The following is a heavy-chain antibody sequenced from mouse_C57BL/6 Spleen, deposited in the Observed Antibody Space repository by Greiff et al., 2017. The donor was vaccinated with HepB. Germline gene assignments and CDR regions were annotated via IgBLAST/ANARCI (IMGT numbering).Heavy chain of an antibody. Sequence: EVMLVESGGGLVKPGGSLKLSCAASGFTFSSYAMSWVRQTPEKRLEWVATISDGGSYTYYPENVKGRFTISRANAKNNLYLQMSHLKSENTAMYYCASDEDGYYPWFAYWGQGTLVTVSA. D-gene: IGHD2-3*01. CDR1: GFTFSSYA. CDR2: ISDGGSYT. V-gene: IGHV5-4*03. J-gene: IGHJ3*01. CDR3: ASDEDGYYPWFAY.